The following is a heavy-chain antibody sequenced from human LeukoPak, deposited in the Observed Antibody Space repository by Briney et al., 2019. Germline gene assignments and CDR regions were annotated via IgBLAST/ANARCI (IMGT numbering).Heavy chain of an antibody. CDR1: GFTFDNYA. Sequence: GGSLSLSCAASGFTFDNYAMHWVRQAPGKGLEWLSIISWNSGYIGYADSVKGRFTISRDNAKKSLDLQMNSLRAEDTVFYYCAKVRGTYSSGYFFDYWGQGTLVTVSS. V-gene: IGHV3-9*01. CDR2: ISWNSGYI. D-gene: IGHD6-19*01. J-gene: IGHJ4*02. CDR3: AKVRGTYSSGYFFDY.